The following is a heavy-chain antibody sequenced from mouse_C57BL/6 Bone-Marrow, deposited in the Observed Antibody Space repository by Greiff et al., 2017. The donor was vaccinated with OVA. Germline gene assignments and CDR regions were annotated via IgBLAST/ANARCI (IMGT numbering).Heavy chain of an antibody. Sequence: VQLQQSGPVLVKPGASVKMSCKASGYTFTDYYMNWVKQSHGKSLEWIGVINPYKGGTSYKQKFKGKAKLTVDKSSSTAYMELNSLTSEDSAVYYCAREDYYYGSSYGYFDVWGTGTTVTVSS. D-gene: IGHD1-1*01. CDR2: INPYKGGT. J-gene: IGHJ1*03. V-gene: IGHV1-19*01. CDR3: AREDYYYGSSYGYFDV. CDR1: GYTFTDYY.